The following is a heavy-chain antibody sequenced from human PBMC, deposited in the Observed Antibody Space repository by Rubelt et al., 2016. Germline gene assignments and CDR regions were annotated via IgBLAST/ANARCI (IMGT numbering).Heavy chain of an antibody. Sequence: QVQLQQWGAGLLKPSETLSLTCAVYGGSFSGYYWSWIRQPPGKGLEWIGSIYYSGSTYYNPSLKSRVTISVDTSKNQFSLKLSSVTAADTAVYYCASCDSGYDLYFDYWGQGTLVTVSS. CDR3: ASCDSGYDLYFDY. J-gene: IGHJ4*02. CDR2: IYYSGST. V-gene: IGHV4-34*01. D-gene: IGHD5-12*01. CDR1: GGSFSGYY.